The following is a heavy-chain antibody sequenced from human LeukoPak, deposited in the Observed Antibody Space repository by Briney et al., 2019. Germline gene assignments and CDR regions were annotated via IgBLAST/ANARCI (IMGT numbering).Heavy chain of an antibody. D-gene: IGHD4-17*01. Sequence: GGSLRLSCAASGFTFSSYAMSWVRQAPGKGLEWVSAISGSGGSTYYADSVKGRFTISRDNSKNTLYLQMNSLRAEDMAVYYCARSPGYGDYLKRYLDAFDIWGQGTMVTVSS. CDR2: ISGSGGST. V-gene: IGHV3-23*01. J-gene: IGHJ3*02. CDR1: GFTFSSYA. CDR3: ARSPGYGDYLKRYLDAFDI.